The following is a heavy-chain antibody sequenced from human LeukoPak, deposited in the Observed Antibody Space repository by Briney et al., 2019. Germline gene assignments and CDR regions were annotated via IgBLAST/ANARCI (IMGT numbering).Heavy chain of an antibody. V-gene: IGHV3-48*03. CDR2: ISSSGSTM. CDR3: VRGYRNQRELWA. Sequence: PGGSLRLSCAASGFTFSSYEIHWVRQAPGKGLEWVSYISSSGSTMYYADSVKGRFTISRDNAKSSLYLQMNSLTPEDTGIYYCVRGYRNQRELWAWGQGTLVTVSS. J-gene: IGHJ5*02. CDR1: GFTFSSYE. D-gene: IGHD1-7*01.